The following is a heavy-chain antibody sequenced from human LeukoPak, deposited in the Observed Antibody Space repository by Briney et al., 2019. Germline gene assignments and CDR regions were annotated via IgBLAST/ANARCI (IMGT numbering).Heavy chain of an antibody. Sequence: GESLKISCKASGYSFTNYWIGWVRQMPGKGLEWMGIIYPGDSDTRYSPSFQGQVTISADRSISTAYLQWSSLKASDTAMYYCMRRIAAAAMSLSFDYWGQGTLVTVSS. CDR1: GYSFTNYW. D-gene: IGHD6-13*01. CDR3: MRRIAAAAMSLSFDY. J-gene: IGHJ4*02. V-gene: IGHV5-51*01. CDR2: IYPGDSDT.